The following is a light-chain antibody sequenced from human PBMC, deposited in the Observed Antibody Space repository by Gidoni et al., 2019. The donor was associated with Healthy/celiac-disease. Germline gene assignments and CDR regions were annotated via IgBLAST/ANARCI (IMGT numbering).Light chain of an antibody. J-gene: IGKJ2*01. V-gene: IGKV3-11*01. CDR1: QSVSSY. CDR3: QQRKT. CDR2: DAT. Sequence: EIVLTQSPATLSLSPGERATLSCRASQSVSSYLAWYQPKPGQAPRLLIYDATNGATGIPARFSGCRSGTGFTLSVGILVPEDFAVYYCQQRKTFGQGTKLEIK.